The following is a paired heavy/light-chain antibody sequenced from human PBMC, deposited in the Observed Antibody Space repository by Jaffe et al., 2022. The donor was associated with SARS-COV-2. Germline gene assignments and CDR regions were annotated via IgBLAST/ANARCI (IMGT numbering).Light chain of an antibody. CDR3: QQYNSYPYT. V-gene: IGKV1-5*03. CDR2: KAS. J-gene: IGKJ2*01. CDR1: QSISSW. Sequence: DIQMTQSPSTLSASVGDRVTITCRASQSISSWLAWYQQKPGKAPNLLIYKASSLQSGVPSRFSGSGSGTEFTLTISSLQPDDFATYYCQQYNSYPYTFGQGTNLEIK.
Heavy chain of an antibody. J-gene: IGHJ4*02. CDR1: GFTVSYNY. V-gene: IGHV3-53*01. D-gene: IGHD3-9*01. Sequence: EVQLVESGGGSIQPGGSLRLSCAASGFTVSYNYMTWVRQAPGKGLEWVSVIYSGGTTYYADSVKGRFTISRDISKNTLYLEMDGLRADDTAVYYCATVGVTGALDYWGQGTLVTVSS. CDR2: IYSGGTT. CDR3: ATVGVTGALDY.